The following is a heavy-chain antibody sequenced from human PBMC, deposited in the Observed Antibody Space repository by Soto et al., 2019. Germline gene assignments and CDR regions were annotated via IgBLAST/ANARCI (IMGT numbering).Heavy chain of an antibody. D-gene: IGHD6-13*01. CDR2: IYSGGST. CDR1: GFTVSSNY. Sequence: HPGGSLRLSCAASGFTVSSNYMSWVRQAPGKGLEWVSVIYSGGSTYYADSVKGRFTISRDNSKNTLYLQMNSLRAEDTAVYYCARTTPQLVFDYWGQGTLVTVSS. V-gene: IGHV3-66*01. CDR3: ARTTPQLVFDY. J-gene: IGHJ4*02.